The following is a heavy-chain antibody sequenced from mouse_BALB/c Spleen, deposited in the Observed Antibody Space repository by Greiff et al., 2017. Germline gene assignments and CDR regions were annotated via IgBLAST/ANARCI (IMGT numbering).Heavy chain of an antibody. CDR3: ARGMDGYAAWFAY. J-gene: IGHJ3*01. Sequence: VQLKQSGPELVKPGASVKISCKASGYSFTGYYMHWVKQSHVKSLEWIGRINPYNGATSYNQNFKDKASLTIDKSSSTAYMELHSLTSEDSAVYYCARGMDGYAAWFAYWGQGTLVTVSA. CDR1: GYSFTGYY. D-gene: IGHD2-2*01. V-gene: IGHV1-31*01. CDR2: INPYNGAT.